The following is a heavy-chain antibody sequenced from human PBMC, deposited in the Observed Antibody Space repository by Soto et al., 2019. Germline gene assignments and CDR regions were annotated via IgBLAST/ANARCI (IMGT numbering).Heavy chain of an antibody. CDR2: IWYDGSNK. J-gene: IGHJ3*02. V-gene: IGHV3-33*01. CDR3: ARDPPYSSSSEHDAFDI. CDR1: GFTFSSYG. D-gene: IGHD6-6*01. Sequence: GGSLRLSCAASGFTFSSYGMHWVRQAPGKGLEWVAVIWYDGSNKYYADSVKGRFTISRDNSKNTLYLQMNSLRAEDTAVYYCARDPPYSSSSEHDAFDIWGQGTMVTVSS.